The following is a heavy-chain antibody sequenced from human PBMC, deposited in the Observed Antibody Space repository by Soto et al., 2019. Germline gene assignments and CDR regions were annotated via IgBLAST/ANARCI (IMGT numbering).Heavy chain of an antibody. D-gene: IGHD3-3*01. CDR3: ARDFAYFDS. Sequence: ASETLSLTCTVSGGSISSYYWSWIRQPAGKGLEWIGRIYTSGSTNYNPSLKSRVTISMDTSKNQFSLNLDSVTAADTAVYFCARDFAYFDSWGQGTLVTVSS. V-gene: IGHV4-4*07. CDR2: IYTSGST. CDR1: GGSISSYY. J-gene: IGHJ4*02.